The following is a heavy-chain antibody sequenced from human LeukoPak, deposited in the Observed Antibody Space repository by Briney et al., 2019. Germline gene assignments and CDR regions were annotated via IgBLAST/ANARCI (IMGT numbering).Heavy chain of an antibody. D-gene: IGHD6-19*01. Sequence: KSSETLSLTCAVFGGSFSDYYWSWIRQPPGEGLEWIGEINHSGITNYNPSLKSRVTISADTSKNQFSLKLSSVTAADTSVYYCASDTVAGTGWGQGTLVTVSS. CDR3: ASDTVAGTG. V-gene: IGHV4-34*01. CDR1: GGSFSDYY. CDR2: INHSGIT. J-gene: IGHJ4*02.